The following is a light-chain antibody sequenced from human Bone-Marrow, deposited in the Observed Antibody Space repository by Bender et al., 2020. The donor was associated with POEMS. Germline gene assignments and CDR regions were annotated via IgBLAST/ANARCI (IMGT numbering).Light chain of an antibody. CDR2: KDS. J-gene: IGLJ2*01. V-gene: IGLV3-25*02. Sequence: SYELTQPPSVSVSPGQTARITCSGDALPKQYAYWYQQKPGQAPVVVIYKDSERPSGIPERFSGSSSGTLVTLTINGAQVEDEADYYCYCAPDNNLGIFGGGTKLTVL. CDR3: YCAPDNNLGI. CDR1: ALPKQY.